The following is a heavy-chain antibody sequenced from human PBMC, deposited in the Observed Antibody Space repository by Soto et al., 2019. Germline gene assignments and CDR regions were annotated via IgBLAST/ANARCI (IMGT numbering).Heavy chain of an antibody. V-gene: IGHV1-18*04. CDR2: ISAYNGNT. CDR1: GYTFTSYG. J-gene: IGHJ4*02. Sequence: ASVKVSCKASGYTFTSYGISWVRQAPGQGLEWMGWISAYNGNTNYAQKLQGRVTMTTDTSTSTAYMELRSLRSDDTAVYYCARAPAHRRATATSCDCWGQGTLVTVSS. CDR3: ARAPAHRRATATSCDC. D-gene: IGHD2-15*01.